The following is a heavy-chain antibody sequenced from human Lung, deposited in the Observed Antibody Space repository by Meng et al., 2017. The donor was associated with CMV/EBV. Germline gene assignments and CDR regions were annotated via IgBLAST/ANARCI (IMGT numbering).Heavy chain of an antibody. V-gene: IGHV3-13*01. CDR1: GFTFSTYD. CDR3: ARARSPTHFDY. J-gene: IGHJ4*02. Sequence: GESXKISCTASGFTFSTYDFHWVRQPTGKGLEWVSSIGTVGDTYYIGSVKGRFIISREDAKNSVYLQMNGLRDGDTGLYYCARARSPTHFDYWGQGTLVTVSS. CDR2: IGTVGDT.